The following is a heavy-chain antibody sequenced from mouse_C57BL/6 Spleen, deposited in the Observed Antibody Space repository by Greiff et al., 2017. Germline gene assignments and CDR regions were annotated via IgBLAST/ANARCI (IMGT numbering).Heavy chain of an antibody. V-gene: IGHV3-6*01. D-gene: IGHD1-1*01. CDR1: GYSITSGYY. CDR2: ISYDGSN. Sequence: EVQRVESGPGLVKPSQSLSLTCSVTGYSITSGYYWNWIRQFPGNKLEWMGYISYDGSNNYHPSLKNRISITRDTSKNQFFLKLNSVTTEDTATYYCAREGTTVNYFDYWGQGTPLTVSS. CDR3: AREGTTVNYFDY. J-gene: IGHJ2*01.